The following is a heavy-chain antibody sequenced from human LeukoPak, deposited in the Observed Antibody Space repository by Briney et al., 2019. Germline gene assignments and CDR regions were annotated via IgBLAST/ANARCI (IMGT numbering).Heavy chain of an antibody. V-gene: IGHV1-46*03. CDR3: AGETDAFDY. J-gene: IGHJ4*02. Sequence: ASVKVSCKASGHTFTSYFVHWVRQAPGQGLEWMAVLNPSDGDTTYAQKFQGRITMTKDTSTGTVYMELSSLRSEDTDVYYCAGETDAFDYWGQGTLVTVSS. CDR2: LNPSDGDT. CDR1: GHTFTSYF.